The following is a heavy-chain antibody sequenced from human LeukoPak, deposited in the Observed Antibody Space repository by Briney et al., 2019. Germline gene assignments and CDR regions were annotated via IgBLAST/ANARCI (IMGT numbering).Heavy chain of an antibody. D-gene: IGHD3-22*01. J-gene: IGHJ4*02. V-gene: IGHV3-53*01. CDR1: GFTVSSNY. CDR2: IYSGGST. CDR3: ARDLAYYYDSSGYYYDY. Sequence: GGSLRLSCAASGFTVSSNYMSWVRQAPGKGLEWVSVIYSGGSTYYADSVKGRFTISRDNSKNTLYLQMNSLRAEDTAVYYCARDLAYYYDSSGYYYDYWGQGTLVTVFS.